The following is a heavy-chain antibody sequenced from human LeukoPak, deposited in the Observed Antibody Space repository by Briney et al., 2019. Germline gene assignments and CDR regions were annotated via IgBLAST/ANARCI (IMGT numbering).Heavy chain of an antibody. Sequence: PSETLSLTCSVSVSSISQYYWCWVGQPAGRGLEYIGRISSSGSTNYYHSFESRVSISIDTSSNQVSLRLSPVTAADTAVYFCARDTAAGVFDPWGQGILVTVSS. V-gene: IGHV4-4*07. CDR3: ARDTAAGVFDP. D-gene: IGHD4-17*01. CDR2: ISSSGST. J-gene: IGHJ5*02. CDR1: VSSISQYY.